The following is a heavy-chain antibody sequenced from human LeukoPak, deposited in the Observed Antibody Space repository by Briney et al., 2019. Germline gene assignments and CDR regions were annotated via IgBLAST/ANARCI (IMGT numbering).Heavy chain of an antibody. CDR1: AGSISSYY. Sequence: SDTLSLTCTIAAGSISSYYWTWIRQPAGKGLEWIGHIYSTGSANYNPSLNSRVTMSLDTSKNQFSLKLTSVTAADTAVYYCARAIYGDFYFDYWGQGTLATVSS. V-gene: IGHV4-4*07. J-gene: IGHJ4*02. CDR3: ARAIYGDFYFDY. CDR2: IYSTGSA. D-gene: IGHD4-17*01.